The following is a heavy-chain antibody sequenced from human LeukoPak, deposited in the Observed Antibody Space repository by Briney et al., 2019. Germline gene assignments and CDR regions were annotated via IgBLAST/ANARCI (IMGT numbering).Heavy chain of an antibody. CDR3: ARELAAAWSWFDP. CDR1: GGTFSSYA. J-gene: IGHJ5*02. Sequence: SVKVSCKASGGTFSSYAISWVRQAPGQGLEWMGGIIPIFGTANYAQKFQGRVTITADESTSTAYMELSSLRSEDTAVYYCARELAAAWSWFDPWGQGTLVTVSS. D-gene: IGHD6-13*01. CDR2: IIPIFGTA. V-gene: IGHV1-69*13.